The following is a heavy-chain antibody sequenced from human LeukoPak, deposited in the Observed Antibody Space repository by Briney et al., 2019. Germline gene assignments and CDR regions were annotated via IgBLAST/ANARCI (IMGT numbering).Heavy chain of an antibody. CDR3: ARDGVYCSSTSCYPYGPFDY. Sequence: GGSLRLSCAASGFTFSSYAMHWVRQAPGKGLEWVAVISYDGSNKYYADSVKGRFTISRDNSKNTLYLQMNSLRAGDTAVYYCARDGVYCSSTSCYPYGPFDYWGQGTLVTVSS. J-gene: IGHJ4*02. D-gene: IGHD2-2*01. V-gene: IGHV3-30-3*01. CDR2: ISYDGSNK. CDR1: GFTFSSYA.